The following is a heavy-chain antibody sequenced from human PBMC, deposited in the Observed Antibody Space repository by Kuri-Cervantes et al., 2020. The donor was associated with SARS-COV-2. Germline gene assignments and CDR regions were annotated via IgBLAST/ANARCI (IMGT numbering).Heavy chain of an antibody. D-gene: IGHD3-16*02. J-gene: IGHJ3*02. V-gene: IGHV1-2*04. CDR3: ARGPCLGYLWGSYPWGGDSFDI. CDR2: INPKSGGT. CDR1: AYTFNDYY. Sequence: ASVKVSCKASAYTFNDYYIHWVRQAPGQGLDWMGWINPKSGGTDSAQKFQGWVTMTRATSISTAYMELSRLRSDESVVYYCARGPCLGYLWGSYPWGGDSFDIWGQGTMVTVSS.